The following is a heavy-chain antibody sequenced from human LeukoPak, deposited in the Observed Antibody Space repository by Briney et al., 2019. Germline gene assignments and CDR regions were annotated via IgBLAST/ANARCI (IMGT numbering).Heavy chain of an antibody. J-gene: IGHJ3*02. Sequence: GGSLRLSCTVSGFTVSSNSMSWVRQAPGKGLEWVSFIYSDNTHYSDSVKGRFTISRDNSKNTLYLQMNSLRAEDTAVYYCAREASDTAMGPGAFDIWGQGTMVTVSS. CDR1: GFTVSSNS. D-gene: IGHD5-18*01. CDR3: AREASDTAMGPGAFDI. V-gene: IGHV3-53*01. CDR2: IYSDNT.